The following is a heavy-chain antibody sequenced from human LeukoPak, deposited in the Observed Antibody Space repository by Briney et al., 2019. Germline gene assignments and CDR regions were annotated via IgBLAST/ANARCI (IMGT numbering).Heavy chain of an antibody. CDR2: IWYDGSNK. D-gene: IGHD2-21*02. J-gene: IGHJ6*02. V-gene: IGHV3-33*01. CDR1: GFTFSSYG. CDR3: ARDPNYYIVVVTALNYYYGMDV. Sequence: GGSLRLSCAASGFTFSSYGMHWVRQAPGKGLEWVAVIWYDGSNKYYADSVKGRFTIPRDNSKNTLYLQTNSLRAEDTAVYYCARDPNYYIVVVTALNYYYGMDVWGQGTTVTVSS.